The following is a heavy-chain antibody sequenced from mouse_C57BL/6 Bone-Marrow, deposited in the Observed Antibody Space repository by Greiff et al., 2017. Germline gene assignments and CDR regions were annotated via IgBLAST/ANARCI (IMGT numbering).Heavy chain of an antibody. Sequence: VQLQQSGAELARPGASVTLSCKASGYTFTSYGISWVKQRTGQGLEWIGEIYPRSGNTYYNEKFKGKATLTADKSSSTAYMELRSLTSEDSAVYFCASPYGSSHPHWGQGTSVTVSS. CDR3: ASPYGSSHPH. V-gene: IGHV1-81*01. CDR2: IYPRSGNT. D-gene: IGHD1-1*01. CDR1: GYTFTSYG. J-gene: IGHJ4*01.